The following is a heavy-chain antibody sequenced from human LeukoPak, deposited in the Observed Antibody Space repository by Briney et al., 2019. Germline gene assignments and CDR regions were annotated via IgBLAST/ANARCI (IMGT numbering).Heavy chain of an antibody. CDR1: GGSFNDHY. CDR2: INDRGNA. V-gene: IGHV4-34*10. J-gene: IGHJ4*02. CDR3: ARRAYTAAWHTNRYFSDS. D-gene: IGHD2-2*02. Sequence: SETLSLTCAVYGGSFNDHYWTWIRQSPGKGLEWIGEINDRGNANYNPSLNSRVTLSLDTSKNQFSLTMTSLLASDTAIYFCARRAYTAAWHTNRYFSDSWSQGTQVTVSS.